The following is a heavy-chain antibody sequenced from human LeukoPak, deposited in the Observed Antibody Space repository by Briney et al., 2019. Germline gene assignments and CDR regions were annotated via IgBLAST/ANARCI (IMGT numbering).Heavy chain of an antibody. D-gene: IGHD3-10*01. CDR3: ARALLYGSGSYPYYYYMDV. J-gene: IGHJ6*03. CDR2: ISSSSSYI. CDR1: GFTFSSYW. V-gene: IGHV3-21*01. Sequence: PGGSLRLSCAASGFTFSSYWMNWVRQAPGKGLEWVSSISSSSSYIYYADSVKGRFTISRDNAKNSLYLQMNSLRAEDTAVYYCARALLYGSGSYPYYYYMDVWGKGTTVTVSS.